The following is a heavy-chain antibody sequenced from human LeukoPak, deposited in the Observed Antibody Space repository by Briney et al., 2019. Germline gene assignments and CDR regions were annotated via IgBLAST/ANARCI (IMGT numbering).Heavy chain of an antibody. CDR3: ARGPYYDILTGYSSSPPY. V-gene: IGHV4-39*07. Sequence: PSETLSLTCTVSGGSISSSSYYWGWIRQPPGKGLEWIGSIYYSGSTYYNPSLKSRVTISVDTSKNQFSLKLSSVTAADTAVYYCARGPYYDILTGYSSSPPYWGQGTLVTVSS. D-gene: IGHD3-9*01. J-gene: IGHJ4*02. CDR2: IYYSGST. CDR1: GGSISSSSYY.